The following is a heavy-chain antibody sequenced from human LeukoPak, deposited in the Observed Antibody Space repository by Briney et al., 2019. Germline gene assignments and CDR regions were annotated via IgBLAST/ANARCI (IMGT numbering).Heavy chain of an antibody. J-gene: IGHJ6*03. CDR2: IYYSGST. CDR3: ARRNSGWYRGNYYFYYMDV. CDR1: GGSISSSSYY. Sequence: PSETLSLTCTVSGGSISSSSYYWGWIRQPPGKGLEWIGSIYYSGSTYYNPSLKSRVTISVDTSKNQFSLKLSSVTAADTAVYYCARRNSGWYRGNYYFYYMDVWGTGTTVTVSS. D-gene: IGHD6-19*01. V-gene: IGHV4-39*01.